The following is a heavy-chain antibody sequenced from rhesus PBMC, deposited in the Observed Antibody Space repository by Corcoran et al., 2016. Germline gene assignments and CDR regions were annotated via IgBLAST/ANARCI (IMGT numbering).Heavy chain of an antibody. CDR2: ISNFGGST. CDR3: ALLGGGGSWDDAFDF. CDR1: GFTFSDYY. D-gene: IGHD6-25*01. J-gene: IGHJ3*01. V-gene: IGHV3-178*01. Sequence: EVQLVESGGGLAKPGGSLRLSCAASGFTFSDYYMDWVRQAQGEGLEWVSLISNFGGSTWYDDSGKGRFTISRENAKNTLYFQMNSLRAEDTAVYYCALLGGGGSWDDAFDFWGQGLRVTVSS.